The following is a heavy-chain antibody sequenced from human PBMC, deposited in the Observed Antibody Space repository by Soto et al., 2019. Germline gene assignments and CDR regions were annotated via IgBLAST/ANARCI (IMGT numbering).Heavy chain of an antibody. CDR1: GYTFTSYG. V-gene: IGHV1-18*01. CDR2: ISAYNGDT. Sequence: ASVKVSCKASGYTFTSYGISWVRQAPGQGLEWMGWISAYNGDTNYAQKLQGRVTMTTDTSTSTAYMELRSLRSDDTAVYYCATAEPRIAALFNWFDPWGQGTLVTISS. CDR3: ATAEPRIAALFNWFDP. D-gene: IGHD6-13*01. J-gene: IGHJ5*02.